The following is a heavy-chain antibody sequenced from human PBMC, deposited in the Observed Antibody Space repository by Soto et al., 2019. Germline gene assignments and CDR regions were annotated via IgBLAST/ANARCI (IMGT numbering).Heavy chain of an antibody. CDR1: GGTFSSYA. CDR3: ARDSIAVAGTDYYYYGMDV. V-gene: IGHV1-69*13. Sequence: ASVKVSCKASGGTFSSYAISWVRQAPGQGLEWMGGIIPIFGTANYAQKFQGRVTITADESTSTGYMELSSLRSEDTAVYYCARDSIAVAGTDYYYYGMDVWGQGTTVTVSS. CDR2: IIPIFGTA. J-gene: IGHJ6*02. D-gene: IGHD6-19*01.